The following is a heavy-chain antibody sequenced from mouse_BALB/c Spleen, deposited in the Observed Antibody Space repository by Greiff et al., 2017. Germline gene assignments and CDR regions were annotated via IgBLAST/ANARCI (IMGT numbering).Heavy chain of an antibody. CDR3: TRSPYDYDYWYFDV. D-gene: IGHD2-4*01. V-gene: IGHV1-5*01. CDR1: GYTFTSYW. Sequence: EVQLQQSGTVLARPGASVKMSCKASGYTFTSYWMHWVKQRPGQGLEWIGAIYPGNSDTSYNQKFKGKAKLTAVTSTSTAYMELSSLTNEGSAVYYCTRSPYDYDYWYFDVWGAGTTVTVSS. CDR2: IYPGNSDT. J-gene: IGHJ1*01.